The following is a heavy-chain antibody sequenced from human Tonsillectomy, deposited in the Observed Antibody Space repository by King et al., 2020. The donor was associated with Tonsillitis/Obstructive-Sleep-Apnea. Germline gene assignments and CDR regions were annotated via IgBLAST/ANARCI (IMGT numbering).Heavy chain of an antibody. CDR1: GGSFSGYY. CDR2: INHSGST. D-gene: IGHD2-15*01. Sequence: VQLQQWGAGLLKPSETLSLPCAVYGGSFSGYYWSWIRQPPGKGLEWIGEINHSGSTNYNPSLKSRVTISVDTSKNQFSLKLSSVTAADTAVYYCARGIKPGYCSGGSCQGGYYYYYMDVWGKGTTVTVSS. J-gene: IGHJ6*03. V-gene: IGHV4-34*01. CDR3: ARGIKPGYCSGGSCQGGYYYYYMDV.